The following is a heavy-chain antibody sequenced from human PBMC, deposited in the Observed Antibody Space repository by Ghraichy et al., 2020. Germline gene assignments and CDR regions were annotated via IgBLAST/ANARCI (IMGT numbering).Heavy chain of an antibody. CDR1: GFTFSSYG. CDR2: IRNDGGNK. Sequence: LSLTCAASGFTFSSYGMHWVRQAPGKGLEWVAFIRNDGGNKFYADSVKGRFTISRDNSKNTLYLQMNSLRTEDTAVYYCAKETGDLDYWGQGTLVTVSS. CDR3: AKETGDLDY. V-gene: IGHV3-30*02. D-gene: IGHD3-16*01. J-gene: IGHJ4*02.